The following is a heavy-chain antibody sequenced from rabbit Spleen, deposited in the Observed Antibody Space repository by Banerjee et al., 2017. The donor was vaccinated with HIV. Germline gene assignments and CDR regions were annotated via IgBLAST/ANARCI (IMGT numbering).Heavy chain of an antibody. D-gene: IGHD4-1*01. CDR3: ARAIVPWLGLTRLDL. CDR2: IYAARGTT. CDR1: GIDFSSYG. J-gene: IGHJ3*01. V-gene: IGHV1S7*01. Sequence: QLVESGGGLVQPGGSLKLSCKVSGIDFSSYGISWVRQAPGKGLEWIGIIYAARGTTDYASWVNGRFTISSDNAQSTVDLKMTSLTATDTATYFCARAIVPWLGLTRLDLWGQGTLVTVS.